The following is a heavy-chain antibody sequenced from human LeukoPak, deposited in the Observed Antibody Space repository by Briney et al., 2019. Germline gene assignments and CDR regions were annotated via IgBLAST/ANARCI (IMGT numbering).Heavy chain of an antibody. D-gene: IGHD3-10*01. CDR3: ATPAERFGEFDP. V-gene: IGHV1-8*01. CDR1: GYTFTNYG. Sequence: ASVKVSCKASGYTFTNYGINWVRQAPGQGLEWMGWISTYNGNTNYAQKFQGRVTMTRNTSISTAYMELSSLRTEDTAVYYCATPAERFGEFDPWGQGTLVTVSS. CDR2: ISTYNGNT. J-gene: IGHJ5*02.